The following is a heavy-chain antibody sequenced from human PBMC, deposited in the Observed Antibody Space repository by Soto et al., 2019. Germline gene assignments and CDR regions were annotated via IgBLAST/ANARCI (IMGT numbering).Heavy chain of an antibody. V-gene: IGHV1-18*01. CDR2: IRAYNNST. J-gene: IGHJ4*02. CDR1: GYTFTSYG. CDR3: ARAPRIVTATSGIRYFDY. D-gene: IGHD4-17*01. Sequence: ASVKVSCKASGYTFTSYGVNWVRQAPGQGLEWMGWIRAYNNSTNYAQKLQGRVTMTTDTSTSTAHMELGSLTYDDTAVYYCARAPRIVTATSGIRYFDYWGQGTQVTVSS.